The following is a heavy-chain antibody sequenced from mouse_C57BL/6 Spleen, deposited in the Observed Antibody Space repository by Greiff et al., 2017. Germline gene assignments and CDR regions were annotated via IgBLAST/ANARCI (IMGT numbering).Heavy chain of an antibody. CDR2: INPSNGGT. J-gene: IGHJ1*03. CDR3: ARSRAGRGGYFGV. V-gene: IGHV1-53*01. D-gene: IGHD3-1*01. Sequence: QVQLQQPGTELVKPGASVKLSCKASGYTFTSYWMHWVKQRPGQGLEWIGNINPSNGGTNYNEKFKNKATLTVDKSSSTAYMQLSSLTSEDAGVYYCARSRAGRGGYFGVWGTGTTVTVSS. CDR1: GYTFTSYW.